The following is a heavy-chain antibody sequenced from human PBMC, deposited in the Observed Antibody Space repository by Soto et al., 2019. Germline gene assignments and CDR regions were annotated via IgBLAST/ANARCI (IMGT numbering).Heavy chain of an antibody. J-gene: IGHJ6*02. V-gene: IGHV4-59*08. CDR1: GGSISSYY. CDR3: ARQGFGALHGLVDG. Sequence: QVQLQESAPGLGKPSATLSLSCTVSGGSISSYYWSWIRQPPGKGMEWIGYVHHSWGSTYNPSLQSRGSISLDTSKSQFSLKLTSVTATDTAVYYCARQGFGALHGLVDGWGQATTVTVSS. CDR2: VHHSWGS. D-gene: IGHD3-10*01.